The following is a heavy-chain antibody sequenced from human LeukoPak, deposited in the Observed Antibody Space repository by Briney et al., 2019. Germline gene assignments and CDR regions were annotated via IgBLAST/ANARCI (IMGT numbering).Heavy chain of an antibody. Sequence: PSETLSLTCTVSGGSISSDYWSWIRQSPGKGLEWIGYIYYSGTTSYNLSLKSRVTISLDTSKNQFSLKLSSVTAADTAVYYCARGANWGSPDYWGQGTLVTVSS. V-gene: IGHV4-59*01. J-gene: IGHJ4*02. CDR3: ARGANWGSPDY. CDR2: IYYSGTT. D-gene: IGHD7-27*01. CDR1: GGSISSDY.